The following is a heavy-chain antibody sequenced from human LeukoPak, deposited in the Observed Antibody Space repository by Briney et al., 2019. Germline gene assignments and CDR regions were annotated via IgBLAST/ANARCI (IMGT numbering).Heavy chain of an antibody. V-gene: IGHV4-31*03. CDR1: GGSISSGGYY. CDR3: ARRRGHRYYYDSSGYIRNWFDP. Sequence: PSQTLSLTCTVSGGSISSGGYYWSWIRQHPGKGLEWIGYIYYSGSTYYNPSLKSRVTISVDTSKNQFSLKLSSVTAADTAVYYCARRRGHRYYYDSSGYIRNWFDPWGQGTLVTVSS. J-gene: IGHJ5*02. CDR2: IYYSGST. D-gene: IGHD3-22*01.